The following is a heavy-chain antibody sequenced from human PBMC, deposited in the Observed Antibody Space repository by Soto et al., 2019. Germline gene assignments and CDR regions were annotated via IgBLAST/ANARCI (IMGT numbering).Heavy chain of an antibody. CDR2: ISAYNGDT. V-gene: IGHV1-18*01. CDR3: AGESSGYPRDP. D-gene: IGHD3-22*01. J-gene: IGHJ5*02. Sequence: PLVQSGAEVKKPGASVNVSCKASGYTFSNYGISWVRQAPGQGLEWMGWISAYNGDTKYAQKFQGRVTMTTDTSTSTAYMEVTSLTSDDTAVYYCAGESSGYPRDPWGQGTLVTVSS. CDR1: GYTFSNYG.